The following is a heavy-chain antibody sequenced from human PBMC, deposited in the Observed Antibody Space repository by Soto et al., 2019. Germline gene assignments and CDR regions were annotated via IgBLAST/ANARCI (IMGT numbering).Heavy chain of an antibody. Sequence: ASVKVSCKASGYTFTSYGISWVRQAPGQGLEWMGWISAYNVNTNYAQKLQGRVTMTTDTSTSTAYMELRSLRSDDTAVYYCARGYCSGGSCRNYYYYGMDVWGQGTTVTVSS. J-gene: IGHJ6*02. D-gene: IGHD2-15*01. CDR2: ISAYNVNT. CDR3: ARGYCSGGSCRNYYYYGMDV. V-gene: IGHV1-18*04. CDR1: GYTFTSYG.